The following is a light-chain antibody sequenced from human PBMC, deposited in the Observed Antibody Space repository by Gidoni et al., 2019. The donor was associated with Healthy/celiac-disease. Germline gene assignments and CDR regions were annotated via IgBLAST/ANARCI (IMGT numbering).Light chain of an antibody. V-gene: IGKV1-33*01. J-gene: IGKJ4*01. CDR3: QQYGNLPLT. Sequence: DIQMTQSPSSLSASVGDRVTITCQASQDISNYLNWYQQKTGKAPKLLIYDASNLETGVPSRFSGSGSGTDYTFTISSLQPEDIATYYCQQYGNLPLTFGGGTKVEIK. CDR2: DAS. CDR1: QDISNY.